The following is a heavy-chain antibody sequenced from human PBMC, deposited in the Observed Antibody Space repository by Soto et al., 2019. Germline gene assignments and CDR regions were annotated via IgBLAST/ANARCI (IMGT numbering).Heavy chain of an antibody. J-gene: IGHJ6*02. CDR1: GGSFSGYY. V-gene: IGHV4-34*01. CDR3: ARGVVQLWPYYYYGMDV. CDR2: INHSGST. D-gene: IGHD5-18*01. Sequence: PSETLSLTCAVYGGSFSGYYWSWIRQPPGKGLEWIGEINHSGSTNYNPSLKSRVTISVDTSKNQFSLKLSSVTAADTAVYYCARGVVQLWPYYYYGMDVWGQGTTATVSS.